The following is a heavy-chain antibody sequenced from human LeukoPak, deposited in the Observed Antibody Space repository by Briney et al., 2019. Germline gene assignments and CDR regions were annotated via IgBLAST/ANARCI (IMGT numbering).Heavy chain of an antibody. J-gene: IGHJ6*03. V-gene: IGHV4-61*02. CDR2: IYTSGST. Sequence: SETLSLTCTVSGGSIGSGSYYWSWIRQPAGKGLEWIGRIYTSGSTNYNPSLKSRVTISVDTSKNQFSLKLSSVTAADTAVYYCARDRRAAAGLYYYYYMDVWGKGTTVTVSS. CDR3: ARDRRAAAGLYYYYYMDV. CDR1: GGSIGSGSYY. D-gene: IGHD6-13*01.